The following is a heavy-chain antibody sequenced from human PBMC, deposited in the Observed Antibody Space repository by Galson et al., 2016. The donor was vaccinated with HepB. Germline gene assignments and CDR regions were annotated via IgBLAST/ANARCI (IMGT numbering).Heavy chain of an antibody. V-gene: IGHV3-13*01. CDR3: AGGKSLLSMPWNYGLDV. CDR2: IETAGDT. D-gene: IGHD2-2*01. J-gene: IGHJ6*04. Sequence: SLRLSCAASGFTFSIHGMHWVRQAPGKGLEWVSAIETAGDTYYPDSVKGRCTISRENAKNSLYLQMNSLRAGDTAVYYCAGGKSLLSMPWNYGLDVWGKGTTVTVSS. CDR1: GFTFSIHG.